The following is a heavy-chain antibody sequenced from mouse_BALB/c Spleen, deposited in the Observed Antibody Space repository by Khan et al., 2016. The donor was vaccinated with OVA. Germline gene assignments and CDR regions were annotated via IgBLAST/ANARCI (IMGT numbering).Heavy chain of an antibody. D-gene: IGHD2-4*01. CDR1: GYTFTDYN. J-gene: IGHJ2*01. Sequence: VQLKESGPELVKPGASVKISCKASGYTFTDYNMHWVKQSHGKSLEWIGYIYLYNGGTSYNQKFKSKATLTVDNSSRTAYMELRSLTSEDSAVYYCARSRGPGYDYCFDYWGQGTTLTVSS. V-gene: IGHV1S29*02. CDR2: IYLYNGGT. CDR3: ARSRGPGYDYCFDY.